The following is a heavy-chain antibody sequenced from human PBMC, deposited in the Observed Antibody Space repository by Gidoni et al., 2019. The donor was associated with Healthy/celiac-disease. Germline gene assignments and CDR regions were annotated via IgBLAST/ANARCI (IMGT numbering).Heavy chain of an antibody. D-gene: IGHD2-2*01. V-gene: IGHV3-21*01. Sequence: EVQLVESGGGLVKPGGSLRLSGAASGFTFSSYSRNWVRQAPGKGLEWVSSISISSSYIYYADSVKGRFTISRDNAKNSLYLQMNSLRAEDTAVYYCATVVPAAFLPADFLFDYWGQGTLVTVSS. CDR3: ATVVPAAFLPADFLFDY. CDR2: ISISSSYI. J-gene: IGHJ4*02. CDR1: GFTFSSYS.